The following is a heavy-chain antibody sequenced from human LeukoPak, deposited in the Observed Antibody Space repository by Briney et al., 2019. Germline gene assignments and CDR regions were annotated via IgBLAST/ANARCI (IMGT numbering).Heavy chain of an antibody. CDR3: ARGASRADY. J-gene: IGHJ4*02. CDR2: ISSSSSYI. Sequence: GGSLRLSCAASGFTFRSYNINWVRQAPGKRPEWVSSISSSSSYIYYADSVKGRFTIFRDNAKNSLYLQMNSLRAEDTALYYCARGASRADYWGQGTLVTVSS. CDR1: GFTFRSYN. V-gene: IGHV3-21*01.